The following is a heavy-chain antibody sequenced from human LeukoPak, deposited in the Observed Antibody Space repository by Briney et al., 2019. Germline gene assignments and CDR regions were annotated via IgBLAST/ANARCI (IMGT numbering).Heavy chain of an antibody. CDR3: ARFSSGWTKGFDY. V-gene: IGHV4-31*03. CDR2: IYYSGST. Sequence: SETLSLTCTVSGGSISSGGYYWSWIRQHRGKGLEWIGYIYYSGSTYYNPSLKSRVTISVDTSKNQFSLKLSSVTAADTAVYYCARFSSGWTKGFDYWGQGTLVTVSS. J-gene: IGHJ4*02. D-gene: IGHD6-19*01. CDR1: GGSISSGGYY.